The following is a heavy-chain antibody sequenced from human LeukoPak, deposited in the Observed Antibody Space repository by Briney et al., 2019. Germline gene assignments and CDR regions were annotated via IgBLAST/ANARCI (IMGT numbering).Heavy chain of an antibody. CDR1: GYTFTRYY. D-gene: IGHD2-2*01. V-gene: IGHV1-46*01. Sequence: ASVKVSCKASGYTFTRYYMHWVRQAPGQGLEWMGIIHPSSGSTSYAQKFEGRVTLTRDTSTSTVYMELISLRSEDTAVYYCARDSSTSSLADPWGQGTQVTVSS. CDR2: IHPSSGST. J-gene: IGHJ5*02. CDR3: ARDSSTSSLADP.